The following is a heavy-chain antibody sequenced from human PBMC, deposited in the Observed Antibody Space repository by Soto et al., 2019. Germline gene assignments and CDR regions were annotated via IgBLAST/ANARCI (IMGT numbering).Heavy chain of an antibody. D-gene: IGHD2-2*01. CDR2: IIPIFGTA. CDR1: GGTFSSYA. V-gene: IGHV1-69*01. J-gene: IGHJ6*02. CDR3: ARDQYIVVVPAASYYYYGMDV. Sequence: QVQLVQSGAEVKKPGSSVKVSCKASGGTFSSYAISWVRQAPGQGLEWMGGIIPIFGTANYAQKFQGRVTITADESTSTAYMELSSLRSEDTAVYYCARDQYIVVVPAASYYYYGMDVWGQGTTATVSS.